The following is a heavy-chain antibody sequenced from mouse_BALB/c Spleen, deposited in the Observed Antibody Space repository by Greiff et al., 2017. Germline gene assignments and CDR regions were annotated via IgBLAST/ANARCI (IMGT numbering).Heavy chain of an antibody. J-gene: IGHJ2*01. CDR1: GYTFTSYN. CDR2: IYPGNGDT. D-gene: IGHD1-1*01. CDR3: ARGGYYGSSVDY. Sequence: LQQPGAELVKPGASVKMSCKASGYTFTSYNMHWVKQTPGQGLEWIGAIYPGNGDTSYNQKFKGKATLTADKSSSTAYMQLSSLTSEDSAVYYCARGGYYGSSVDYWGQGTTLTVSS. V-gene: IGHV1-12*01.